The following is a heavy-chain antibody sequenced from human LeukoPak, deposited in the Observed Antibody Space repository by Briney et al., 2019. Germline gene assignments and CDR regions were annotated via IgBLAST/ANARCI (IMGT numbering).Heavy chain of an antibody. D-gene: IGHD3-22*01. CDR2: IYYSGRT. CDR3: ARRRYYDGSGYLE. J-gene: IGHJ1*01. V-gene: IGHV4-39*01. Sequence: PSETLSLTCSVSGDSVSRSDSYRDWIRQPPGKGLEWIGTIYYSGRTYYSPSLKGRVTMSVDPSNNQFSLSLRSVTAADTAIYYCARRRYYDGSGYLEWGQGTLLSVSS. CDR1: GDSVSRSDSY.